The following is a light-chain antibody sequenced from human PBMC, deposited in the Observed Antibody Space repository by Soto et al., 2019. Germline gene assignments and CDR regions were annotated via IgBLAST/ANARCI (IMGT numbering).Light chain of an antibody. Sequence: LTQPHSVSESPGKTVTISCTGSSGSIASNYVQWYQQRPGSAPTTVIYEDNQRPSGVPDRFSGSVDRSSKSASLTISGLKTEDEADYYCQSYDNTNQVFGGGTKLTVL. CDR2: EDN. CDR1: SGSIASNY. V-gene: IGLV6-57*02. J-gene: IGLJ3*02. CDR3: QSYDNTNQV.